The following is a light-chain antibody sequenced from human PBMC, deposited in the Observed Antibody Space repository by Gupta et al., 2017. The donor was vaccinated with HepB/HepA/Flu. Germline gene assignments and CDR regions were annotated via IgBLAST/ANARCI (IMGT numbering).Light chain of an antibody. V-gene: IGLV2-8*01. J-gene: IGLJ2*01. CDR3: SSYTGSNNVV. CDR2: EVN. Sequence: QSALTHPPSASGSPGQSVTISCTGTSSDVGGYNHVSWYQQHPGTAPKLMIFEVNQRPSGVPNRFSGSKSGNTASLTVSGLQAEDEANYYCSSYTGSNNVVFGGGTKLTVL. CDR1: SSDVGGYNH.